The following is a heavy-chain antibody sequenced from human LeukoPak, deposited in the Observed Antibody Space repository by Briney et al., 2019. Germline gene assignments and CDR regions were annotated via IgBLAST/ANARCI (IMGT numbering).Heavy chain of an antibody. V-gene: IGHV4-59*08. D-gene: IGHD3-9*01. Sequence: KPSETLSLTCTVSGASVTDYYWSWIRQSPGKGLEWISYIHHSGNSDYNPSLRSRVTISVDTSKNQFSLKLSSVTAADTAVYYCARGGYFDEADAFDIWGQGTMVTVSS. CDR2: IHHSGNS. J-gene: IGHJ3*02. CDR3: ARGGYFDEADAFDI. CDR1: GASVTDYY.